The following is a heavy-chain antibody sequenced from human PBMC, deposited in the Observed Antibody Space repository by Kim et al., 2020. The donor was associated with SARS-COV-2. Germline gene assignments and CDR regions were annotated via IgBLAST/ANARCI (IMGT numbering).Heavy chain of an antibody. Sequence: WGSLRLSCAASGFTFSSYSMNWVRQAPGKGLEWVSSISSSSSYIYYADSVKGRFTISRDNAKNSLYLQMNSLRAEDTAVYYCARDRTVVTAIFDYWGQGTLVTVSS. CDR3: ARDRTVVTAIFDY. V-gene: IGHV3-21*01. CDR2: ISSSSSYI. D-gene: IGHD2-21*02. CDR1: GFTFSSYS. J-gene: IGHJ4*02.